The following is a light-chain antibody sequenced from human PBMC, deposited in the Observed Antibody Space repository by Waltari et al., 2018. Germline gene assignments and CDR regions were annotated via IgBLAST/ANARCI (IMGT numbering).Light chain of an antibody. CDR1: ESVYKY. Sequence: EVVLTQSPVTLSLSAGERASLSCRASESVYKYLAWYQQRPGQPPRLLIYDTSNRAAGVPGRFSGSGYGTDFTLTITGQEAEDFAVYCCQQGSILPLTFGGGTRVEIK. CDR3: QQGSILPLT. CDR2: DTS. J-gene: IGKJ4*01. V-gene: IGKV3-11*01.